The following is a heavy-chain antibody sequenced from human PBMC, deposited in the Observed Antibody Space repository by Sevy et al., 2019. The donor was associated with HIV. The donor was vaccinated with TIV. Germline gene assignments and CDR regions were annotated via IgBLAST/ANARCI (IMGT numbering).Heavy chain of an antibody. CDR1: GFTFSSYS. Sequence: GSLRLSCAASGFTFSSYSMNWVRQAPGKGLEWVSYISGSGSTIYYADSVKGRFTISRDNAKNSLYLQMNSLRAEDTAVYYCARLSGYSSSWSYFDYWGQGTLVTVSS. D-gene: IGHD6-13*01. CDR2: ISGSGSTI. J-gene: IGHJ4*02. CDR3: ARLSGYSSSWSYFDY. V-gene: IGHV3-48*01.